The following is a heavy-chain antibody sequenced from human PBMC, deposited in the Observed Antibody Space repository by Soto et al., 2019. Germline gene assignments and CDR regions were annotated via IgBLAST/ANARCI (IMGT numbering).Heavy chain of an antibody. Sequence: QVQLVQSGAEEKKPGASVKVSCKASGYTFTSYAMHWVRQAPGQRLEWMGWINAGNGNTKYSQKFQGRVTITRETSASTAYMEVSSLRSEDTAVYCCARAWVVVTAPDYWGQGTLVTVSS. D-gene: IGHD2-21*02. V-gene: IGHV1-3*05. CDR2: INAGNGNT. CDR3: ARAWVVVTAPDY. J-gene: IGHJ4*02. CDR1: GYTFTSYA.